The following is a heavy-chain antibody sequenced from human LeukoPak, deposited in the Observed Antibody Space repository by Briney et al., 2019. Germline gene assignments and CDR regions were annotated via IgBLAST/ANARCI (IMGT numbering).Heavy chain of an antibody. Sequence: GGSLRLSCAASGFSFSTNLMHWLRQAPGKALVWVSRLNPDGDTTGYADSVKGRFTISRDNAKNTLYLEMNSVTAEDTAIYYCVREVGTANTANCGEGTLVTVSS. V-gene: IGHV3-74*01. CDR1: GFSFSTNL. D-gene: IGHD1/OR15-1a*01. J-gene: IGHJ4*02. CDR2: LNPDGDTT. CDR3: VREVGTANTAN.